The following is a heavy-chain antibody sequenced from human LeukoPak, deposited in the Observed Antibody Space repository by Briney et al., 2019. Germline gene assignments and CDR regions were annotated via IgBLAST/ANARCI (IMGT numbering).Heavy chain of an antibody. V-gene: IGHV4-34*01. Sequence: PSETLSLTCAVYGGSFSGYYWSWIRQPPGKGPEWIGEINHSGSTNYNPSLKSRVTISVDTSKNQFSLKLSSVTAADTAVYYCARDNWNYGSSMDVWGQGTTVTVSS. J-gene: IGHJ6*02. CDR2: INHSGST. D-gene: IGHD1-7*01. CDR3: ARDNWNYGSSMDV. CDR1: GGSFSGYY.